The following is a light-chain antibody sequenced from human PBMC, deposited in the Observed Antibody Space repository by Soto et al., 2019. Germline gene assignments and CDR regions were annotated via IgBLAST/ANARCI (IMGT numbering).Light chain of an antibody. Sequence: QTVLTQPASVSGSPGQSITISCTATSSDVGGYNQVSWYQQHPGKAPKLMIYDVSNRPSGVSNRFSGSKSGNTASLTISGLQAEDEADYYCCSYTTSRTLLFGGGTKLTVL. J-gene: IGLJ2*01. CDR2: DVS. CDR3: CSYTTSRTLL. V-gene: IGLV2-14*01. CDR1: SSDVGGYNQ.